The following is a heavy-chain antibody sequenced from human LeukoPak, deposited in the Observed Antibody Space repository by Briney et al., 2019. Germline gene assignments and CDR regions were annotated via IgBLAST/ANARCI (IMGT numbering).Heavy chain of an antibody. Sequence: XETLSLTCAVYGGSFSGYYWSWIRQPPGKGLEWIGEINHSGSTNYNPSLKSRVTISVDTSKNQFSLKLSSVTAADTAVYYCARGSGYSYGHDYFDYWGQGTLVTVSS. CDR2: INHSGST. J-gene: IGHJ4*02. V-gene: IGHV4-34*01. CDR3: ARGSGYSYGHDYFDY. D-gene: IGHD5-18*01. CDR1: GGSFSGYY.